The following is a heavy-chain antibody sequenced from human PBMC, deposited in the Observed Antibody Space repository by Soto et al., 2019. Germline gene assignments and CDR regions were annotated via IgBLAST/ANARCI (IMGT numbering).Heavy chain of an antibody. CDR1: GGSISSSSYY. J-gene: IGHJ4*02. Sequence: SETLSLTCTVSGGSISSSSYYWGWIRQPPGKGLEWIGSIYYSGSTYYNPSLKSRVTISVDTSKNQFSLKLSSMTAADTAVYYCARDEWELGALDYWGQGTLVTVSS. CDR2: IYYSGST. V-gene: IGHV4-39*02. CDR3: ARDEWELGALDY. D-gene: IGHD1-26*01.